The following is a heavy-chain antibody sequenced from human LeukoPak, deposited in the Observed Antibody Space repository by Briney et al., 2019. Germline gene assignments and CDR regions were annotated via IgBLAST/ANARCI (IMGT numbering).Heavy chain of an antibody. V-gene: IGHV4-34*01. J-gene: IGHJ6*03. CDR3: ARGITIFGVVDYYYYYMDV. CDR2: INHSGST. Sequence: GSLRLSCAASGFSFSSYAMHWVRQPPGKGLEWIGEINHSGSTNYNPSLKSRVTISVDTSKNQFSLKLSSVTAADTAVYYCARGITIFGVVDYYYYYMDVWGKGTTVTVSS. CDR1: GFSFSSYA. D-gene: IGHD3-3*01.